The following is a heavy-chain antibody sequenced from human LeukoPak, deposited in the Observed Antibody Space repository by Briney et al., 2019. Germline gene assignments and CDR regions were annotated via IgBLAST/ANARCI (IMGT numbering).Heavy chain of an antibody. Sequence: PGGSLRLSCAASGFTFSRYWMHWVRQAPGKGLVWVSRINSDGSSTGYADSVKGRFTISRDNAKNTVYLQMNSLRAEDTAVYYCAELGITMIGGVWGKGTTVTISS. D-gene: IGHD3-10*02. J-gene: IGHJ6*04. CDR1: GFTFSRYW. V-gene: IGHV3-74*01. CDR2: INSDGSST. CDR3: AELGITMIGGV.